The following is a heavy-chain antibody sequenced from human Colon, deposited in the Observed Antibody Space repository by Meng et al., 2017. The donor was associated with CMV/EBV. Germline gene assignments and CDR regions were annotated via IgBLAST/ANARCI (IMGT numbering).Heavy chain of an antibody. Sequence: ASGPRLGKASEPLSLTCTVSGGSISGHYWTWIRRPAGEGLQWLGRIYSNGRIDENYSLRSRVTISVDTSKNQLSLRLTSVTAADTAVYYCGRAGARGVPIDVWGRGTLVTVSS. CDR3: GRAGARGVPIDV. J-gene: IGHJ1*01. CDR1: GGSISGHY. D-gene: IGHD3-10*01. CDR2: IYSNGRI. V-gene: IGHV4-4*07.